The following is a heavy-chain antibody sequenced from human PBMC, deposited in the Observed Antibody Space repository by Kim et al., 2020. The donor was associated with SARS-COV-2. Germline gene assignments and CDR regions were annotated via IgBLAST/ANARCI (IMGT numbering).Heavy chain of an antibody. CDR2: ISGSGGST. CDR3: AKVGLLKDIVVVPAAILQPHPVGGYYMDV. J-gene: IGHJ6*03. CDR1: GFTFISYA. D-gene: IGHD2-2*02. Sequence: GGSLRLSCAASGFTFISYAMSWVRQAPGKGLEWVSAISGSGGSTYYADSVKGRFTISRDNSKNTLYLQMNSLRAEDTAVYYCAKVGLLKDIVVVPAAILQPHPVGGYYMDVWGKGTTVTVSS. V-gene: IGHV3-23*01.